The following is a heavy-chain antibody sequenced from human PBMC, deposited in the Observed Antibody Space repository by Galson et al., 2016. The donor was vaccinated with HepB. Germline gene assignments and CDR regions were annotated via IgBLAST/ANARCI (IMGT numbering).Heavy chain of an antibody. D-gene: IGHD1-14*01. CDR3: AKGSRHGQREPPY. CDR2: IVGSGEKT. J-gene: IGHJ4*02. V-gene: IGHV3-23*01. Sequence: SLRLSCAASGLTFSSYAMSWVRQAPGKGLEWVSGIVGSGEKTYYADSVRGRFTVSRDNPRNTMYLQMNSLRAEDTAVYFCAKGSRHGQREPPYWGQGTLVTVSS. CDR1: GLTFSSYA.